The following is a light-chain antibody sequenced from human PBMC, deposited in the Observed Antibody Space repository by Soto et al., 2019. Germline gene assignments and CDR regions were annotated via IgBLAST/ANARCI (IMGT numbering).Light chain of an antibody. CDR1: RSNIRSNT. CDR3: AIWDDSLSGHV. V-gene: IGLV1-44*01. CDR2: SNN. J-gene: IGLJ1*01. Sequence: QSVLTQPPSASGTPGQRVTISFSGSRSNIRSNTVSWYQHLPGTAPKLLMYSNNKRPSGVPDRFSGYKSGTSAYLAISGLQSEDEADYYCAIWDDSLSGHVSGPRTKVTVL.